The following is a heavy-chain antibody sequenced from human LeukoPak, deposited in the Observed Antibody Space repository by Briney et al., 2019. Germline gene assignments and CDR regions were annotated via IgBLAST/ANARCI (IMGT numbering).Heavy chain of an antibody. J-gene: IGHJ3*02. CDR2: IYYSGST. CDR3: ARDGIAAADAFDI. Sequence: SETLSLTCTVSGGSISSSSYYWGWIRQPPGKGLEWIGSIYYSGSTYYNPSLKSRVTISVDTSKNQFSLKLSSVTAADTAVYYCARDGIAAADAFDIWGQGTMVTVSS. CDR1: GGSISSSSYY. V-gene: IGHV4-39*07. D-gene: IGHD6-13*01.